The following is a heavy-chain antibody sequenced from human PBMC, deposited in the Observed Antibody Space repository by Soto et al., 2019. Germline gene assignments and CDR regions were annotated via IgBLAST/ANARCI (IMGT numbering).Heavy chain of an antibody. CDR2: ISPYNDNT. CDR3: VLGHCSGGTCYSGYYGMDV. V-gene: IGHV1-18*01. J-gene: IGHJ6*02. Sequence: GASVKVSCTASGFTFSTYGLAWVRQAPGQGLEWLGWISPYNDNTDYAQKVQGRVTMTTETSTNTAYMELRSLRSDDTAVYYCVLGHCSGGTCYSGYYGMDVWGQGTTVTVSS. CDR1: GFTFSTYG. D-gene: IGHD2-15*01.